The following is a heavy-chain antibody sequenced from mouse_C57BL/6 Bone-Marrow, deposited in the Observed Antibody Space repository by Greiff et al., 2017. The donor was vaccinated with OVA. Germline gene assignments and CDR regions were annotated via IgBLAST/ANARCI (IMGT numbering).Heavy chain of an antibody. CDR2: VYPYNGGT. J-gene: IGHJ1*03. CDR1: GFTFPYHY. D-gene: IGHD2-1*01. CDR3: ASLLWVDWYFDV. V-gene: IGHV1-36*01. Sequence: EVQLQQAGPVLVKPGPSVKISCKASGFTFPYHYMHRVKQSHGKSPEWIGLVYPYNGGTSYNQKFKGKATLTVDTSSSTAYMELNSLTSEDSAVYYCASLLWVDWYFDVWGTGTTVTVSS.